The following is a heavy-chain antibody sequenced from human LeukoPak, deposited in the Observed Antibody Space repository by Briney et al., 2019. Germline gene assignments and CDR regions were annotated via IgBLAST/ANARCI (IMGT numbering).Heavy chain of an antibody. CDR3: ARAYYYDSSGYSYWYFDL. J-gene: IGHJ2*01. CDR2: IYTSGST. Sequence: KPSETLSLTCTVSGGSISSYYWSWIRQPAGKGLEWIGRIYTSGSTNYNPSLKSRVTMSVDTSKNQSSLKLSSVTAADTAVYYCARAYYYDSSGYSYWYFDLWGWHPGHCLL. CDR1: GGSISSYY. D-gene: IGHD3-22*01. V-gene: IGHV4-4*07.